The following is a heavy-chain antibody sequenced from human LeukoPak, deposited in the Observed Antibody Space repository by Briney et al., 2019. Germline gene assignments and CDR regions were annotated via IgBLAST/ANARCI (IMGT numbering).Heavy chain of an antibody. Sequence: GGSLRLSCAASGFTFSNYAMYWVRQAPGKGLEYVSAISSNGGSTYYANSVKGRFTISRDNSKNTLYVQMGSLRAEDTAVYYCAKAPSSGYYLASSHFDYWGQGTLVTVSS. CDR1: GFTFSNYA. D-gene: IGHD3-22*01. CDR3: AKAPSSGYYLASSHFDY. V-gene: IGHV3-64*01. CDR2: ISSNGGST. J-gene: IGHJ4*02.